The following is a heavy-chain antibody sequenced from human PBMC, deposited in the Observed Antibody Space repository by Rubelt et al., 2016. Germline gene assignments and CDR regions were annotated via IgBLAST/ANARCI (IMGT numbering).Heavy chain of an antibody. Sequence: QVQLVQSGAEVKKPGASVKVSCKTSGYTFASYGISWVRQAPGQGLEWMGWISPYNGNTTYAQTLQGRVTMTTDTSTSTAYMELRSRRFDDTAVYYCAMDRQGDYWGQGTLVTVSS. J-gene: IGHJ4*02. D-gene: IGHD2-2*03. CDR3: AMDRQGDY. V-gene: IGHV1-18*01. CDR2: ISPYNGNT. CDR1: GYTFASYG.